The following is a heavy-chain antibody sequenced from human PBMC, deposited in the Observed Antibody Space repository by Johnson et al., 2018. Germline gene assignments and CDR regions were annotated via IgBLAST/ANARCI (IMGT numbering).Heavy chain of an antibody. V-gene: IGHV3-33*01. D-gene: IGHD3-3*01. CDR3: VRDKLRRGEYLEWASFDH. J-gene: IGHJ4*02. CDR1: GFTFSSYG. Sequence: QVQLVESGGGVVQPGRSLRLSCAASGFTFSSYGMHWVRQAPGKGLEWVAIIWYDGSNKYYADSVKGRFTISRDNSKKTLYLQMNSLRAEDTAGYYCVRDKLRRGEYLEWASFDHWGQGTLVTVSS. CDR2: IWYDGSNK.